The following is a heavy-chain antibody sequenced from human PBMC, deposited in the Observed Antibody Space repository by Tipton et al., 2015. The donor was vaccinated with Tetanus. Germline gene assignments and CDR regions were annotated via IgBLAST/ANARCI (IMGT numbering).Heavy chain of an antibody. D-gene: IGHD3/OR15-3a*01. V-gene: IGHV3-7*01. J-gene: IGHJ6*03. CDR1: GFIFNNYW. CDR2: INRNGGGK. CDR3: ARDRGEDWTNFYYMDV. Sequence: GSLRLSCSASGFIFNNYWMSWVRQAPGKGLEWVDNINRNGGGKYYVDSVKGRFTISRDEAKKSVYLEMSSLTVGDTAVYYCARDRGEDWTNFYYMDVWGKGATVTVSS.